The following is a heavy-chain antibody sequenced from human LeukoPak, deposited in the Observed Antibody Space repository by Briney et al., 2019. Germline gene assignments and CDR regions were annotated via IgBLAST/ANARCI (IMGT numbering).Heavy chain of an antibody. CDR1: GFTFSSYW. CDR2: INSDGSST. V-gene: IGHV3-74*01. J-gene: IGHJ3*02. CDR3: ARVGFDSSGDNDAFDI. D-gene: IGHD4-17*01. Sequence: PGGSLRLSCAASGFTFSSYWMHWVRQAPGKGLGGVSRINSDGSSTSYAASVKGRFTISRDNAKNTLYLQMNSLRAEDTAVYYCARVGFDSSGDNDAFDIWGQGTMVTVSS.